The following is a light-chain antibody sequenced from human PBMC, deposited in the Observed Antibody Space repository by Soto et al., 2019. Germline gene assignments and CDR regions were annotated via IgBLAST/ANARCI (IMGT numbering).Light chain of an antibody. J-gene: IGKJ1*01. Sequence: DIVLTQSPGTLSLSPGDRATLSCRASQSVSTSYLAWYQQKPGQAPRLLIYGASSRATGIPDRFSGSGSGTAFTLTISGLEPEDFAVYYCQQYGSSPRTFGQGTKVDIK. CDR1: QSVSTSY. CDR2: GAS. V-gene: IGKV3-20*01. CDR3: QQYGSSPRT.